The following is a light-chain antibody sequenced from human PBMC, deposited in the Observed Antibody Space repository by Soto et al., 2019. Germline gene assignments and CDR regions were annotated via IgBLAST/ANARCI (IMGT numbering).Light chain of an antibody. Sequence: QSALTQPASVSGSPGQSISISCIGTSTDIGRYNYVSWYQQYPGKAPKVLIYEVSNRPSGVSSRFSGSKSGNTASLTISGLQADDGADYYCSSYTTSSTLLFGGGTKVTVL. CDR2: EVS. CDR3: SSYTTSSTLL. J-gene: IGLJ2*01. V-gene: IGLV2-14*01. CDR1: STDIGRYNY.